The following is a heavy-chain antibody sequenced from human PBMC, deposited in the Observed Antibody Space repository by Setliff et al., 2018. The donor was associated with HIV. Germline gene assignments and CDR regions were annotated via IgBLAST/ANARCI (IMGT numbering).Heavy chain of an antibody. J-gene: IGHJ4*02. Sequence: GESLKISCAASGFLFHTYWMSWVRQAPGKGLEWVANIKEDGSEKYYGDSVKGRFTISRDNAKNSLYLQMNSLRAEDTAVYYCARETRPGLTRSGFDYWGQGTLVTVSS. CDR1: GFLFHTYW. CDR3: ARETRPGLTRSGFDY. CDR2: IKEDGSEK. V-gene: IGHV3-7*05. D-gene: IGHD1-1*01.